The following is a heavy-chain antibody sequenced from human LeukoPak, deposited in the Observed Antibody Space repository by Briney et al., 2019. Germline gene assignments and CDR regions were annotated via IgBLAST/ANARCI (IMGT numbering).Heavy chain of an antibody. Sequence: PSGTLSLSCAVSGGSISSYYWSWVRQPAGKGLEWIGRIYTSGSTNYNPSLKSRVTMSVDTFKNQLSLKLSSVTAADTAVYYYAREHYCSGGSCYGNWFDPWGQGTLVTVSS. V-gene: IGHV4-4*07. CDR3: AREHYCSGGSCYGNWFDP. CDR1: GGSISSYY. J-gene: IGHJ5*02. D-gene: IGHD2-15*01. CDR2: IYTSGST.